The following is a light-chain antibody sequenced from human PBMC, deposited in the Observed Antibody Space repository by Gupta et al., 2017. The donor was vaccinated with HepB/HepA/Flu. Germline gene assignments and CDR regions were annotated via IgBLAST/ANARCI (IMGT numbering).Light chain of an antibody. CDR2: GAS. CDR3: QQYSIWPLT. CDR1: QRVSSN. J-gene: IGKJ4*01. Sequence: EIVMTQSPATVSVSRGERANLSCRASQRVSSNLPWYQQQPGQARRLLIYGASTRATGIAARFSGRGSGTEFTLTISSPQSEDCSVYYCQQYSIWPLTFGGGTKVEIK. V-gene: IGKV3-15*01.